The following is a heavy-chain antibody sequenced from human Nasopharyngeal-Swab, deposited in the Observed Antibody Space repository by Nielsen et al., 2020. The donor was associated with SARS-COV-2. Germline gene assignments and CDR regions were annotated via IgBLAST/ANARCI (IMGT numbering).Heavy chain of an antibody. D-gene: IGHD1-1*01. CDR2: INTETGNP. V-gene: IGHV7-4-1*02. Sequence: ASVKVSCKTSVFDLTKYALNWVRQAPGQGLEWMGWINTETGNPTYAQGFTGRFVFSLDTSVSTAYLHITSLKSEDTGVYYCARDGTSYDLDYWGQGTLVTVSS. CDR3: ARDGTSYDLDY. CDR1: VFDLTKYA. J-gene: IGHJ4*02.